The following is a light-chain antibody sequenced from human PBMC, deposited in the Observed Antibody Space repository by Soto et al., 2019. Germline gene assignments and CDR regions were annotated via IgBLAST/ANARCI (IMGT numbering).Light chain of an antibody. CDR1: QSVSSSY. CDR2: GAS. CDR3: QHYGSSTGT. J-gene: IGKJ1*01. V-gene: IGKV3-20*01. Sequence: EIVLTQSPGALSLSPGERATLFCRASQSVSSSYLAWYQQKPGQAPRLLIYGASSRATGIPDRFSGSGSGTDFTLTISRLEPEDFAVYFCQHYGSSTGTFGQGTKVDIK.